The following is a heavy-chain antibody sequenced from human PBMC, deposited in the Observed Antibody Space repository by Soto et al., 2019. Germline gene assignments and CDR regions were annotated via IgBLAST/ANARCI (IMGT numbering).Heavy chain of an antibody. J-gene: IGHJ4*02. D-gene: IGHD1-26*01. CDR2: IIPIFGTA. V-gene: IGHV1-69*01. CDR3: ARGRGGSGSLQQPLDY. CDR1: GGTFSSYA. Sequence: QVQLVQSGAEVKKPGSSVKVSCKASGGTFSSYAISWVRQAPGQGLEWMGGIIPIFGTANYAQKFQGRVTTSGDETTKKVKMEFGRLGSEQTAVFYWARGRGGSGSLQQPLDYWGQGTLVTVSS.